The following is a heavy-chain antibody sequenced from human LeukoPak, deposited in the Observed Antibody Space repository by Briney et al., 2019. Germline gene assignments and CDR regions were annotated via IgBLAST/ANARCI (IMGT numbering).Heavy chain of an antibody. V-gene: IGHV4-61*02. J-gene: IGHJ4*02. CDR1: GGSISSGSYY. D-gene: IGHD6-19*01. CDR2: IYTSGST. Sequence: SQTLSLTCTVSGGSISSGSYYWSWIRQPAGKGLEWIGRIYTSGSTNYNPSLKSRVTISVDTSKNQFSLKLSSVTAADTAVYYCARGAAVAGDKIFFDYWGQGTLVTVSS. CDR3: ARGAAVAGDKIFFDY.